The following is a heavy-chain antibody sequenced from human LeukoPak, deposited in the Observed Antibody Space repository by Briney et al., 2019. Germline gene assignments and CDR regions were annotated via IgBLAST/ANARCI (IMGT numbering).Heavy chain of an antibody. CDR2: ISGSDYST. J-gene: IGHJ4*02. CDR1: GFTFSVYA. D-gene: IGHD3-3*01. V-gene: IGHV3-23*01. Sequence: GGSLRLSCAASGFTFSVYAMSWVRQAPGKGLEWVSAISGSDYSTNYADSVKGRFTISRDNSENTLYLQMNSLRAEDTAVYYCARDFGELDYWGQGTLVTVSS. CDR3: ARDFGELDY.